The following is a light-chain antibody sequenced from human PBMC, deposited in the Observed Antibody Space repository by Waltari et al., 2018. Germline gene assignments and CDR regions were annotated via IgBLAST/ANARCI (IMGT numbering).Light chain of an antibody. J-gene: IGLJ3*02. CDR2: VNSDGSH. CDR1: SGYSSNV. Sequence: LVLTQSPSASASLGASVKLTCTLSSGYSSNVIAWLQQQPGKGPRYLMKVNSDGSHRKGDDIPDRCSASNSGTECYRTISSLQSEDEADYYCQTGGHGTWVFGGGTKLTVL. CDR3: QTGGHGTWV. V-gene: IGLV4-69*01.